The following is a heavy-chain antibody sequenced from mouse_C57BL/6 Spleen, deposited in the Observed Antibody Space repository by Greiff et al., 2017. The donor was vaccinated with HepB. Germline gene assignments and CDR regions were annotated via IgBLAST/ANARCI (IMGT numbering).Heavy chain of an antibody. J-gene: IGHJ1*03. D-gene: IGHD1-1*01. CDR3: ARRGSSLYWYFDV. V-gene: IGHV1-80*01. CDR2: IYPGDGDT. Sequence: QVQLKESGAELVKPGASVKISCKASGYAFSSYWMNWVKQRPGKGLEWIGQIYPGDGDTNYNGKFKGKATLTADKSSSTAYMQLSSLTSEDSAVYFCARRGSSLYWYFDVWGTGTTVTVSS. CDR1: GYAFSSYW.